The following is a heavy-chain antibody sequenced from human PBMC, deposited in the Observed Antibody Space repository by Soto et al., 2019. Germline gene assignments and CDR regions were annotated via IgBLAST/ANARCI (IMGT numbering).Heavy chain of an antibody. D-gene: IGHD6-13*01. CDR3: ARAGRDSSSWYVQNTSIEHFDY. Sequence: GGSLRLSCAASGFTFSNYDVHWVRQSTGRGLEWVSAITTAGDTFYPGSVRGRFTISRENAKNSLYLQMNSLRAEDTAVYYCARAGRDSSSWYVQNTSIEHFDYWGQGTLVTVSS. CDR1: GFTFSNYD. CDR2: ITTAGDT. J-gene: IGHJ4*02. V-gene: IGHV3-13*01.